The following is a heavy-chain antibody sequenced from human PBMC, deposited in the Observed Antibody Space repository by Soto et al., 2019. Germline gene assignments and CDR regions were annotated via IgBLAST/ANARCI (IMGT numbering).Heavy chain of an antibody. V-gene: IGHV1-3*01. D-gene: IGHD3-3*01. J-gene: IGHJ4*02. Sequence: ASVKVSFKTSGYTFTNYVVDWVRQAPGQGLEWMGWINSGNGNTKYSEKLQGRVTITRDTSASTAYMELNSLTSEDTAVYYCARGLTIFGVVIGYWGQGTLVTVSS. CDR2: INSGNGNT. CDR3: ARGLTIFGVVIGY. CDR1: GYTFTNYV.